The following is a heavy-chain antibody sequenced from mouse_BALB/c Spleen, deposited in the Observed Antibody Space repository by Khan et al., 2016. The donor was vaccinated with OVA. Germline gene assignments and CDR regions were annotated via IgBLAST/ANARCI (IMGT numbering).Heavy chain of an antibody. CDR2: ISPNSDGS. D-gene: IGHD1-1*01. V-gene: IGHV1S136*01. CDR3: VLSRFYYGSADEGFAY. Sequence: VQLQQSGPELVKPGASVKMSCKASGYTFTSYVMHWVKQKPRQGLEWIGYISPNSDGSKYNEKFRGKATLTSDTSSSTAYMEHSSLTSEDSAVYYCVLSRFYYGSADEGFAYWGQGTLVTVSA. CDR1: GYTFTSYV. J-gene: IGHJ3*01.